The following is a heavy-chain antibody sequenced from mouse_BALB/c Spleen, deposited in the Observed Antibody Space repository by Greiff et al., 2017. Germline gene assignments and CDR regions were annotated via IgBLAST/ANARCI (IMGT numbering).Heavy chain of an antibody. D-gene: IGHD2-1*01. Sequence: DVHLVESGGGLVKPGGSLKLSCAASGFAFSSYDMSWVRQTPEKRLEWVAYISSGGGSTYYPDTVKGRFTISRDNAKNTLYLQMSSLKSEDTAMYYCARHGNYVGYAMDYWGQGTSVTVSS. J-gene: IGHJ4*01. CDR2: ISSGGGST. V-gene: IGHV5-12-1*01. CDR3: ARHGNYVGYAMDY. CDR1: GFAFSSYD.